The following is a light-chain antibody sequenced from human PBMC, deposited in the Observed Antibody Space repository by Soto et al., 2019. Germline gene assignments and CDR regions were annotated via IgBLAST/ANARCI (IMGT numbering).Light chain of an antibody. CDR1: QSISDT. J-gene: IGKJ1*01. V-gene: IGKV3-15*01. CDR2: SAS. CDR3: QQDYNWPWT. Sequence: EIVMTQSPATLSVSPGGRATLSCRASQSISDTLAWYQQKPGQAPRLLIYSASRRATGFPARFSGSGSGTDFTLTISSLQSEDFAVYYCQQDYNWPWTFGQGTKVEI.